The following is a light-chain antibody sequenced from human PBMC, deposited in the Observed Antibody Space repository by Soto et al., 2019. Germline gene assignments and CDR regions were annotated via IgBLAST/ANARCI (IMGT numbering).Light chain of an antibody. CDR2: DVS. CDR3: NSYVGSNNYV. J-gene: IGLJ1*01. Sequence: QSALTQPRSVSGSPGQSVTISCTGTSSDVGSYKDVSWYQHHPGKVPKLMIYDVSERPSGVPDRFSGSKSGNTASLTISGLQAEDEANYYCNSYVGSNNYVFGTGTKLTVL. V-gene: IGLV2-11*01. CDR1: SSDVGSYKD.